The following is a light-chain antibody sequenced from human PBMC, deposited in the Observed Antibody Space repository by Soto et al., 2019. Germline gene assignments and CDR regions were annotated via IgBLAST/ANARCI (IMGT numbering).Light chain of an antibody. CDR1: QTIGSN. Sequence: DIVMTQSPATLSVSPGERATLSCRASQTIGSNLAWYQQKPGQTPRLLIFNASTRAAGIPTRFSGSGSGPDFTLTINTLQSEDVAVYNCQQYDVWWTFGQGNK. CDR3: QQYDVWWT. V-gene: IGKV3-15*01. J-gene: IGKJ1*01. CDR2: NAS.